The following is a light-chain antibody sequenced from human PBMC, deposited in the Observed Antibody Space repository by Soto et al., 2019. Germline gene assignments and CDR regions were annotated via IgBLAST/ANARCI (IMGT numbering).Light chain of an antibody. CDR3: QQYNTFWT. Sequence: DIQMTQSPSTLSASVGDRVTITCRASQSISNWLAWYQQKPGKAPKLLIYDVSSLESGVPSRFSGSGSGTEFTLTISSLQPDDFATYYCQQYNTFWTFGQGTKGDIK. CDR2: DVS. V-gene: IGKV1-5*01. J-gene: IGKJ1*01. CDR1: QSISNW.